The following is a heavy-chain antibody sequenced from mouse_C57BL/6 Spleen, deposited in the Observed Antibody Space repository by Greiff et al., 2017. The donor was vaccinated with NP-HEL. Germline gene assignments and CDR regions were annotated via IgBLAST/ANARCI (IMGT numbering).Heavy chain of an antibody. J-gene: IGHJ2*01. CDR3: ARYRDYDGGDY. V-gene: IGHV1-81*01. D-gene: IGHD2-4*01. Sequence: QVQLQQSGAELARPGASVKLSCKASGYTFTSYGISWVKQRTGQGLEWIGEIFPRSGNTYYNEKFKGKATLTADKSSSTAYMELRSLTSEDAAVDFCARYRDYDGGDYWGQGTTLTVSS. CDR2: IFPRSGNT. CDR1: GYTFTSYG.